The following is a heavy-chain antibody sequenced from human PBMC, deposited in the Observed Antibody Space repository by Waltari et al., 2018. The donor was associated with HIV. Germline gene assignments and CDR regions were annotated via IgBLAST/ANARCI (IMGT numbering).Heavy chain of an antibody. CDR2: INRDGSST. CDR3: AKGGTSGYTFGFGR. J-gene: IGHJ1*01. V-gene: IGHV3-74*01. CDR1: GFTFSSYW. D-gene: IGHD5-18*01. Sequence: EVQLVETGGGLVQPGGSLRLSCAASGFTFSSYWMHWVRQAPGTGLVWVSRINRDGSSTSHADSVKGRFTISRDNARNTLYLQMNSLGAEDTAMYYCAKGGTSGYTFGFGRWGQGTLVTVSS.